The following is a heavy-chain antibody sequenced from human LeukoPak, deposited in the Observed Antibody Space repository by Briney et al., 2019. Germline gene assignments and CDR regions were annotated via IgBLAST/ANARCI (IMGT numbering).Heavy chain of an antibody. CDR3: ARLPKAGATYALDI. D-gene: IGHD1-26*01. CDR2: IYPGDSDT. V-gene: IGHV5-51*01. Sequence: GESLKISFKGSGFSFTSYWIGWVRQMPGKGREWMGIIYPGDSDTRYSPSFQGQVTISADKSISTAYLQWSSLKASDTAMYYCARLPKAGATYALDIWGQGTMVTVSS. J-gene: IGHJ3*02. CDR1: GFSFTSYW.